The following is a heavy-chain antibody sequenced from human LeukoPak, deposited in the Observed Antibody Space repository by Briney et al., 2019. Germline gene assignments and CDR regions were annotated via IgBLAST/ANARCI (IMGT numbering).Heavy chain of an antibody. CDR2: ISKSAAGR. Sequence: GGSLRLSCAASGFTFSNYAMSWVRQAPGKGLEWVAGISKSAAGRYYADSVKGRFTISRDNSKNTLYLQMNSLRGEDTAVYYCANYGDYFEYWGQGTLVTVSS. J-gene: IGHJ4*02. D-gene: IGHD4-17*01. V-gene: IGHV3-23*01. CDR1: GFTFSNYA. CDR3: ANYGDYFEY.